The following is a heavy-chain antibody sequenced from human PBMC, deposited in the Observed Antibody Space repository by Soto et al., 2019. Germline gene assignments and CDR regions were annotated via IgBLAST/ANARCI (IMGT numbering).Heavy chain of an antibody. V-gene: IGHV3-23*01. D-gene: IGHD4-17*01. CDR1: GSTFNHYA. CDR2: VSGRGGST. Sequence: VQLLESGGGLVQPGGSLRLACTASGSTFNHYAMSWVRQAPGKGLEWVSAVSGRGGSTKYADSVKGRFIISRDNSNSTLYLQMDSLRGEDTAVYYCAKDSTVTTSLYFYYYGFDVWGQGTTVTVSS. J-gene: IGHJ6*01. CDR3: AKDSTVTTSLYFYYYGFDV.